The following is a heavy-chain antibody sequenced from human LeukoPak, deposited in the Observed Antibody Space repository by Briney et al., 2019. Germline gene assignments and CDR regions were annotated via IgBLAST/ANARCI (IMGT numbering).Heavy chain of an antibody. CDR3: ARGNSGYLGY. CDR2: INPSGGST. CDR1: GYTFTSYY. D-gene: IGHD5-12*01. J-gene: IGHJ4*02. V-gene: IGHV1-46*01. Sequence: ASVKVSCKASGYTFTSYYMHWVRQAPGQGLEWMGIINPSGGSTSYAQKFQGRVTITADKSTSTAYMELSSLRSEDTAVYYCARGNSGYLGYWGQGTLVTVSS.